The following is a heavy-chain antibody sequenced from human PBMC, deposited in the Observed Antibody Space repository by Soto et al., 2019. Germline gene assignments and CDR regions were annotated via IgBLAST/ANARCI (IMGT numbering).Heavy chain of an antibody. CDR1: GDSISSGDHY. Sequence: SETLSLTCTVSGDSISSGDHYWSWIRQHPGKGLEWIGYIYNSRTTNYNPSLKSRVAISGDTSKNQFSLKLTSVTAADTAVYYCARDRGYCSGGTCYSLQFFQHWGQGALVTVS. CDR3: ARDRGYCSGGTCYSLQFFQH. J-gene: IGHJ1*01. D-gene: IGHD2-15*01. V-gene: IGHV4-31*03. CDR2: IYNSRTT.